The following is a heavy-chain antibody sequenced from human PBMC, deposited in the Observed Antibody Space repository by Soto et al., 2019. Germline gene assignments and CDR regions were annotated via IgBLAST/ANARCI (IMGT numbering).Heavy chain of an antibody. CDR2: IDCDDDK. Sequence: SGPTLVNPTQTLTLTCTFSGFSLSTSGMRVSWIRQPPGKALEWLARIDCDDDKFYSTSLKTRLPISKDTSKNQVVLKMTNMDPVDTATYYCARMVGATSDYFDYWGQGTLVTVSS. J-gene: IGHJ4*02. CDR1: GFSLSTSGMR. V-gene: IGHV2-70*04. CDR3: ARMVGATSDYFDY. D-gene: IGHD1-26*01.